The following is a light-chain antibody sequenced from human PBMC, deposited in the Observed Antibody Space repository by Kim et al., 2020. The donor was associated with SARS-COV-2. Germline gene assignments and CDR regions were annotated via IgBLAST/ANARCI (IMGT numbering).Light chain of an antibody. CDR3: QQYNDWPET. CDR2: SAS. J-gene: IGKJ1*01. Sequence: VLPGDRAALSCRSSQSVTDNLAWYQQRPGQAPRLLIYSASTRATGIPAKFSGRGSGTEFTLTISSLQSEDFAFYYCQQYNDWPETFGQGTKVDIK. CDR1: QSVTDN. V-gene: IGKV3-15*01.